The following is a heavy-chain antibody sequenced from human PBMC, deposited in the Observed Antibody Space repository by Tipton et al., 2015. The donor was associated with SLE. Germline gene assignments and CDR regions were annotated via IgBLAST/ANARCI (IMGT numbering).Heavy chain of an antibody. CDR2: IYYSGST. Sequence: TLSLTCTVSGGSISSSSYYWGWIRQPPGKGLERIGSIYYSGSTYYNPSLKSRVTISVDTSKNQFSLKLSSVTAADTAVYYCASRIVGALYYFDYWGQGTLVTVSS. D-gene: IGHD1-26*01. CDR1: GGSISSSSYY. CDR3: ASRIVGALYYFDY. J-gene: IGHJ4*02. V-gene: IGHV4-39*07.